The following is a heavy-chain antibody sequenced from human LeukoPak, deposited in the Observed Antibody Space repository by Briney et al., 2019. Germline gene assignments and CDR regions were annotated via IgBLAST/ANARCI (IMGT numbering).Heavy chain of an antibody. V-gene: IGHV4-59*01. CDR2: IHYTGST. Sequence: SETLSLTCAVSGGSISSYYWSWIRQPPGKGVEWIGYIHYTGSTSYNPSLKSRVTMSLDTSKNQFSLKLSSVTVADTAVYYCARHERIAGWFDPWGQGTLVTVSS. CDR3: ARHERIAGWFDP. CDR1: GGSISSYY. D-gene: IGHD6-13*01. J-gene: IGHJ5*02.